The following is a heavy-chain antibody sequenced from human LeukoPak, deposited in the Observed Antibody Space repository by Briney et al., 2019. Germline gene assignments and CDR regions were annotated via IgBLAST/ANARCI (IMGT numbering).Heavy chain of an antibody. CDR2: IYHSGST. D-gene: IGHD3-3*01. V-gene: IGHV4-39*01. CDR1: GGSISSRSYY. J-gene: IGHJ4*02. Sequence: KASETLSLTCTVSGGSISSRSYYWGWIRQPPGKGLEWIGSIYHSGSTYYNPSLKSRVTISVDTSKNQFSLKLSSVTAADTAVYYCARHVSTIFGVAHEYYFDYWGQGTLVTVSS. CDR3: ARHVSTIFGVAHEYYFDY.